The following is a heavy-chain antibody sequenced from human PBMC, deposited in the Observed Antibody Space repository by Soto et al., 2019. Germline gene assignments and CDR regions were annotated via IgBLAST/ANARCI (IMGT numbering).Heavy chain of an antibody. CDR3: VRREPFPRVFDH. CDR2: IHYSGST. V-gene: IGHV4-59*08. D-gene: IGHD1-26*01. Sequence: PSENLSLTCTVSGGSISSYFWSWIRQPPGRGLEWIGHIHYSGSTNYNPSLKSRVTISVDTSKNQVSLKLSSVTAADTAMYYCVRREPFPRVFDHWGPAILVTLS. CDR1: GGSISSYF. J-gene: IGHJ4*02.